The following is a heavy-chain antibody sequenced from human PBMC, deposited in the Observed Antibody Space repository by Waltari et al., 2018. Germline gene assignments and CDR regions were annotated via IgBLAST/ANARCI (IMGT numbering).Heavy chain of an antibody. D-gene: IGHD2-15*01. J-gene: IGHJ6*02. Sequence: QVQLQQWGAGLLQPSETLSLPCAVNGGSFHAYYWGLIRQSLWKGLQWIGEINHAGNRNYNPALKSRVTMLVDTSRSQFSLKMSSMTAADTALYYCVRLEDCSGPGGNCYGGDPFALDVWGQGTTVTVSS. CDR3: VRLEDCSGPGGNCYGGDPFALDV. V-gene: IGHV4-34*02. CDR1: GGSFHAYY. CDR2: INHAGNR.